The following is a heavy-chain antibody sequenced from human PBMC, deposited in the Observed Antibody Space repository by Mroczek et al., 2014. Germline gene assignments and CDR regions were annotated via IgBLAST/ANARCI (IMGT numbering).Heavy chain of an antibody. Sequence: QVQLVQSGGGVVQPGRSLRLSCAASGFTFSSYAMHWVRQAPGKGLEWVAVISYDGSNKYYADSVKGRFTISRDNSKNTLYLQMNSLRAEDTAVYYCARGNRWRSLAAPDYWGQGTLVTVSS. CDR1: GFTFSSYA. V-gene: IGHV3-30-3*01. D-gene: IGHD6-6*01. CDR2: ISYDGSNK. J-gene: IGHJ4*02. CDR3: ARGNRWRSLAAPDY.